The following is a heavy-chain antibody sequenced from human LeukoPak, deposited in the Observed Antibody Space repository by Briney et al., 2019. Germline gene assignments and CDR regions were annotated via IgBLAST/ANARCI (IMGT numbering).Heavy chain of an antibody. CDR2: INPSSGGT. J-gene: IGHJ3*02. V-gene: IGHV1-2*02. Sequence: ASVKVSFKASGYTFTGYYMHWVRQAPGQGLEWMGWINPSSGGTNYAQKFQGRVTMTRDTSISTAYMELSRLRSDDTAVYYCARAAVAGHDAFDIWGQGTMVTVSS. CDR1: GYTFTGYY. D-gene: IGHD6-19*01. CDR3: ARAAVAGHDAFDI.